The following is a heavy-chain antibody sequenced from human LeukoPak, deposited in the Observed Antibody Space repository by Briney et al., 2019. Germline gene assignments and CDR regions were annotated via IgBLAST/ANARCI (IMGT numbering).Heavy chain of an antibody. CDR1: GYTFTSYG. V-gene: IGHV1-18*01. Sequence: ASVKVSCKASGYTFTSYGISWVRQAPGQGLEWMGWISAYNGNTIYAQKFQGRVTMTEDTSTDTAYMELSSLRSEDTAVYYCATGGSSYSWYNMDVWGQGTTVTVSS. CDR3: ATGGSSYSWYNMDV. D-gene: IGHD6-13*01. CDR2: ISAYNGNT. J-gene: IGHJ6*02.